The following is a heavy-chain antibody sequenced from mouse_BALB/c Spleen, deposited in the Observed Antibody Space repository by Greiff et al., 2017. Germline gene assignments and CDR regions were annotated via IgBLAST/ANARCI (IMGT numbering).Heavy chain of an antibody. V-gene: IGHV5-17*02. CDR1: GFTFSSFG. J-gene: IGHJ4*01. CDR3: ARVPHYYGNAMDY. Sequence: EVHLVESGGGLVQPGGSRKLSCAASGFTFSSFGMHWVRQAPEKGLEWVAYISSGSSTIYYADTVKGRFTISRDNPKNTLFLQMTSLRSEDTAMYYCARVPHYYGNAMDYWGQGTSVTVSS. D-gene: IGHD1-1*01. CDR2: ISSGSSTI.